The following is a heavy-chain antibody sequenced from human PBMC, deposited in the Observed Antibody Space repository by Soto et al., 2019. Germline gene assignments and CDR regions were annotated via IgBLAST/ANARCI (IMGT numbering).Heavy chain of an antibody. CDR1: GFTFSNFG. J-gene: IGHJ4*02. Sequence: GGSLRLSCAASGFTFSNFGMHWVRQAPGKGLEWVATIWYDEGNIYYSDFVKGRFTISRDLSTNKLYLQMNSLRADDTAVYFCGRVEIASPGTTFYFYYWGQGTLVTVSS. V-gene: IGHV3-33*01. D-gene: IGHD6-13*01. CDR2: IWYDEGNI. CDR3: GRVEIASPGTTFYFYY.